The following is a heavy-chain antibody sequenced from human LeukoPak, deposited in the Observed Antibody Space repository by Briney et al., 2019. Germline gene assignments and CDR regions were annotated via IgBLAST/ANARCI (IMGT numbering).Heavy chain of an antibody. D-gene: IGHD3-22*01. V-gene: IGHV4-34*01. CDR1: GGSFSGYY. Sequence: SETLSLTCAVYGGSFSGYYWSWMRQPPGKGLEWIGEINHSGSTNYNPSLKSRVTISVDTSKNQFSLKLSSVTAADTAVYYCAREGRYYYDSSGYSSAFDIWGQGTMVTVSS. CDR2: INHSGST. J-gene: IGHJ3*02. CDR3: AREGRYYYDSSGYSSAFDI.